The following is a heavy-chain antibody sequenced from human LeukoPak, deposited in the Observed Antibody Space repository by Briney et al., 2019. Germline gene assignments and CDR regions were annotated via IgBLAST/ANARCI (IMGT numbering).Heavy chain of an antibody. CDR3: TRPPYDSSGYYHQDAFDI. CDR1: GFTFYSYA. D-gene: IGHD3-22*01. Sequence: GGSLRLSCAASGFTFYSYAMDWVRQASGKGLEWVGRIRSKANSYATAYAASVKGRFTISRDDSKNTAYLQMNSLKTEDTAVYYCTRPPYDSSGYYHQDAFDIWGQGTMVTVSS. CDR2: IRSKANSYAT. J-gene: IGHJ3*02. V-gene: IGHV3-73*01.